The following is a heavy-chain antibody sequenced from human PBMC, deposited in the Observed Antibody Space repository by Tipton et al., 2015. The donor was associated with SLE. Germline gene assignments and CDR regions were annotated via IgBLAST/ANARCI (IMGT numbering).Heavy chain of an antibody. CDR1: GFTFSSYW. CDR3: ARVSSDYDYAFDI. V-gene: IGHV3-74*01. D-gene: IGHD3-22*01. Sequence: SLRLSCAASGFTFSSYWMHWVRQAPGKGLVWVSRINSDGSITNYADSVKGRFTISRDNAKNTLYLQMSSLRAEDTAAYYCARVSSDYDYAFDIWGQGTMVTVSS. CDR2: INSDGSIT. J-gene: IGHJ3*02.